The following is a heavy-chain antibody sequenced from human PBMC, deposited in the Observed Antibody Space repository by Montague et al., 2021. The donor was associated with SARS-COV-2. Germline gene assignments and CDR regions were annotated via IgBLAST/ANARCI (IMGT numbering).Heavy chain of an antibody. V-gene: IGHV4-39*01. CDR1: GGSISSSSYY. Sequence: SETRSLTCTVSGGSISSSSYYWGWIRQPPGKGLEWIGYIYYSGSTYSNPSLKSRVTIFVETSKNQFSLKLSSVTAADTAVYYCARQPTRGITIFGVVTDYGMDVWGQGTTVTVSS. CDR2: IYYSGST. CDR3: ARQPTRGITIFGVVTDYGMDV. J-gene: IGHJ6*02. D-gene: IGHD3-3*01.